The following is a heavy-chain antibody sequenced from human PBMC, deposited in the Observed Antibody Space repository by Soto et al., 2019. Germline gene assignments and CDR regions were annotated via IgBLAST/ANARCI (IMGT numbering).Heavy chain of an antibody. CDR1: GGSISSYY. CDR3: AGRWGGTFDY. V-gene: IGHV4-59*01. Sequence: QVQLQESGPGLVKPSETLSLTCTVSGGSISSYYWSWIRQPPGKGLEWIGYIYYSGSTNYNPSLKRRVTISVNTSKNQYSRRLSSVTAANADVYYCAGRWGGTFDYWGQGTLVTVSS. CDR2: IYYSGST. J-gene: IGHJ4*02. D-gene: IGHD2-21*01.